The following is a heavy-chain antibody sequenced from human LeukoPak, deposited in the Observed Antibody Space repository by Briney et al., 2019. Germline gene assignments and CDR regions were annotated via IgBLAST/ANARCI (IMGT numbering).Heavy chain of an antibody. Sequence: GGSLRRSCSASGFTFNIYELNWVRQDPGKGREWISQINTDSSSIHYADSMTGRFTISRDIAKNSLYLQMNSLRGEDTAIYYCARDATLIPGTVYFDYWGQGALVTVSS. CDR1: GFTFNIYE. V-gene: IGHV3-48*03. CDR2: INTDSSSI. J-gene: IGHJ4*02. CDR3: ARDATLIPGTVYFDY. D-gene: IGHD2-15*01.